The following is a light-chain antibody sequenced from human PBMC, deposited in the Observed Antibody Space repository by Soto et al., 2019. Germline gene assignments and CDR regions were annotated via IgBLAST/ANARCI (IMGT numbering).Light chain of an antibody. J-gene: IGKJ1*01. V-gene: IGKV1-39*01. CDR3: QQSYSTSWT. Sequence: DIQMTQSPSSLSASLGDRVTITCRASQSVISFLNWYQQKPGKAPKLLIYAASSLQSGVPSRFSGSGSGTDFTLTISSLQPEDFATYYCQQSYSTSWTFGQGTKVEIK. CDR1: QSVISF. CDR2: AAS.